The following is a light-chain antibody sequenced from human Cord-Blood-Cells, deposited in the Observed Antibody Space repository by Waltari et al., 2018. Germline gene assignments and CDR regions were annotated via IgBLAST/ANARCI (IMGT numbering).Light chain of an antibody. CDR3: CSYAGSSTLVV. J-gene: IGLJ2*01. CDR2: EGS. Sequence: GTSSDVGSYNLVSWYQQHPGKAPKLMIYEGSKRPSGVSNRFSGSKSGNTASLTISGLQAEDEADYYCCSYAGSSTLVVFGGGTKLTVL. CDR1: SSDVGSYNL. V-gene: IGLV2-23*01.